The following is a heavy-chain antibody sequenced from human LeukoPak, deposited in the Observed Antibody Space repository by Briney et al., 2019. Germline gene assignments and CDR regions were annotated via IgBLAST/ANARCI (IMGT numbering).Heavy chain of an antibody. D-gene: IGHD3-10*01. CDR3: AKIVSGSYSDY. V-gene: IGHV3-23*01. Sequence: SGGSLRLSCAASGFTFRMEEMNWVRQAPGKGLEWVSSISGSGDSTYYADSVKGRFTISRDNSKNTLYLQMNSLRAEDTAVYHCAKIVSGSYSDYWGQGTLVTVAS. CDR1: GFTFRMEE. CDR2: ISGSGDST. J-gene: IGHJ4*02.